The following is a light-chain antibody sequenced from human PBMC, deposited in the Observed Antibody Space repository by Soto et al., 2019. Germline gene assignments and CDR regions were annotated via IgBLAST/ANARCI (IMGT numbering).Light chain of an antibody. CDR1: QGIGNH. CDR3: QKHDNSPLT. CDR2: TSS. Sequence: IQLTQSPSSLSASVGDRVTMSCRASQGIGNHLSWYQQKPGKVPKLLIYTSSTLQSGVPSRFSGSGSGTEFTLTISSLQPEDVATYYCQKHDNSPLTFGGGTKVDIK. V-gene: IGKV1-27*01. J-gene: IGKJ4*01.